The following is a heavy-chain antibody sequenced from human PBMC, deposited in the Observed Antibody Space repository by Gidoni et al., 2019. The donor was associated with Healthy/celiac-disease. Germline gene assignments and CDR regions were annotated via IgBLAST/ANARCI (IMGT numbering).Heavy chain of an antibody. V-gene: IGHV4-34*01. CDR1: GGSFSGYY. CDR3: ARVLSGVVIAIDGPFNWFDP. J-gene: IGHJ5*02. Sequence: QVQLQQWGAGLLKPSETLSLTCAVYGGSFSGYYWSWIRQPPGKGLEWIGEINHSGSTNYNPSLKSRVTISVDTSKNQFSLKLSSVTAADTAVYYCARVLSGVVIAIDGPFNWFDPWGQGTLVTVSS. D-gene: IGHD2-21*01. CDR2: INHSGST.